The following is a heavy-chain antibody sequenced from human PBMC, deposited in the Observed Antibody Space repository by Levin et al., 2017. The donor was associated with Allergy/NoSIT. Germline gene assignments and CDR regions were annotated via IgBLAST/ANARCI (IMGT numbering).Heavy chain of an antibody. D-gene: IGHD6-19*01. V-gene: IGHV3-21*01. Sequence: PGGSLRLSCAASGFSFSSYSMNWVRQAPGKGLEWVSGIGSTTTYIYYADSVKGRFTISRDNAKNSLYLQMNSLRAEDTAVYYCASSWFWAVPGTIPPTYWGQGTLVTVSS. CDR2: IGSTTTYI. CDR3: ASSWFWAVPGTIPPTY. J-gene: IGHJ4*02. CDR1: GFSFSSYS.